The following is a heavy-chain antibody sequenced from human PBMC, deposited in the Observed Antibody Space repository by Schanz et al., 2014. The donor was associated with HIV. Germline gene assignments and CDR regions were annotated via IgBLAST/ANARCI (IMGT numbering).Heavy chain of an antibody. CDR3: ARDRTYDFWSGYLDT. CDR2: INPGSGET. Sequence: QVQLVQSGAEVKKPGASVRVSCTASGYTFVDSYIHWIRQAPGQGLEWLGIINPGSGETTFAQNFQGRVRLDRDTFANIVYMEVSSLRFEDTAVYFCARDRTYDFWSGYLDTWGQGTQVIVSS. J-gene: IGHJ5*01. V-gene: IGHV1-46*01. CDR1: GYTFVDSY. D-gene: IGHD3-3*01.